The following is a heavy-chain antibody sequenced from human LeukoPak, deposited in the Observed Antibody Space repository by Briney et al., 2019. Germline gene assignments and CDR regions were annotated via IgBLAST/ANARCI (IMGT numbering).Heavy chain of an antibody. CDR3: TCSGWSIYYFDY. CDR2: IYSGGNT. Sequence: PGGSLRLSCAASVFTVSSNYMSWVRQAPGKGLEWVSIIYSGGNTHYADSVKGRFTISRDNSKNTLYLQMNSLRAEDTAVYYCTCSGWSIYYFDYWGQGTLVTVSS. V-gene: IGHV3-53*01. CDR1: VFTVSSNY. D-gene: IGHD6-19*01. J-gene: IGHJ4*02.